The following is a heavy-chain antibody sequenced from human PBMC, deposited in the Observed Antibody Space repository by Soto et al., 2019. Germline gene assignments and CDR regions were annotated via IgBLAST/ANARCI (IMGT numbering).Heavy chain of an antibody. J-gene: IGHJ4*02. Sequence: QVQLVESGGGVVQPGRSLRLSCAASGFTFSSYGMHWVRQAPGKGLEWVAVISYDGSNKYYADSVKGRFTISRDNSXXTLYLQMNSLRAEDTAVYYCAKDGYSSSPVPYFDYWGQGTLVTVSS. CDR3: AKDGYSSSPVPYFDY. V-gene: IGHV3-30*18. D-gene: IGHD6-6*01. CDR2: ISYDGSNK. CDR1: GFTFSSYG.